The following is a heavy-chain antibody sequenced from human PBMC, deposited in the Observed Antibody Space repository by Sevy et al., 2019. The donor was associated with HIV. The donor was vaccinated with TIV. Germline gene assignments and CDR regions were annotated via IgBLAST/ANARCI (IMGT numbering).Heavy chain of an antibody. V-gene: IGHV3-21*01. D-gene: IGHD2-15*01. CDR3: ACTVVTYYYYGMDV. J-gene: IGHJ6*02. CDR2: ISSSSSYI. Sequence: GGSLRLSCAASGFTFSSYSMNWVRQAPGKGLEWVSSISSSSSYIYYADSVKGRFTISRDNAKNSLYLQMNSLRAEDTAVYYCACTVVTYYYYGMDVWGQGTTVTVSS. CDR1: GFTFSSYS.